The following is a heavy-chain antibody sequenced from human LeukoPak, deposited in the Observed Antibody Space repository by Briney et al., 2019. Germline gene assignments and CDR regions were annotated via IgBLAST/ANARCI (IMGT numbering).Heavy chain of an antibody. CDR3: ARVHPYCSSTSCYLEYYYYMDV. J-gene: IGHJ6*03. CDR1: GFTYSSYA. Sequence: PGGSLRLSCAASGFTYSSYAMHWVRQAPGKGLEWVAVISYDGSNKYYADSVKGRFTISRDNSKNTLYLQMNSLRAEDTAVYYCARVHPYCSSTSCYLEYYYYMDVWGKGTTVTVSS. D-gene: IGHD2-2*01. V-gene: IGHV3-30-3*01. CDR2: ISYDGSNK.